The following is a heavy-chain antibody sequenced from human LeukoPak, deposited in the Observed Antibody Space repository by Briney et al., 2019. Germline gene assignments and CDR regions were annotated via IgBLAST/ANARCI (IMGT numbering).Heavy chain of an antibody. D-gene: IGHD2-15*01. CDR3: ARDSRYCSGGSCYVLDDY. CDR2: ISSSGSTI. J-gene: IGHJ4*02. CDR1: GFTFSSYE. Sequence: GGSLRLSCAASGFTFSSYEMNWVRQAPGKGLEWVSYISSSGSTIYYADSVKGRFTISRDNAKNSLYLQMNSLRAEDTAVYYCARDSRYCSGGSCYVLDDYWGQGTLVTVSS. V-gene: IGHV3-48*03.